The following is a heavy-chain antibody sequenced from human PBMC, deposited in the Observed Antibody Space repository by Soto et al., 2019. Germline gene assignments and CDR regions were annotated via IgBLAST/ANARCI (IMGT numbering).Heavy chain of an antibody. Sequence: GGSLRLSCAASGFSFTNYGMHWVRQAPGKGLEWVAVISRDGSSERIADSVKGRFTISRDNSQNILYLQMNSLRSDDTAVYYCARGSDCGPMCYWSDYWGQGTLVTVSS. CDR1: GFSFTNYG. D-gene: IGHD2-21*01. V-gene: IGHV3-30*03. J-gene: IGHJ4*02. CDR3: ARGSDCGPMCYWSDY. CDR2: ISRDGSSE.